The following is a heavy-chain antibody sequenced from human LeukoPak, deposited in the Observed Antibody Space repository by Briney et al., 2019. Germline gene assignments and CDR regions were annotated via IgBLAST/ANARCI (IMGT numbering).Heavy chain of an antibody. CDR3: ARTARVFDH. J-gene: IGHJ4*02. V-gene: IGHV4-4*08. CDR2: IYISGDT. D-gene: IGHD2-21*02. Sequence: SETLSLTCTVSDDSISSYYWSWIRQPPGKALECIGYIYISGDTNSNPSLKSRVTVSLDTSKKQFSLQLRSVTAADTAVYFCARTARVFDHWGQGLLVTVSS. CDR1: DDSISSYY.